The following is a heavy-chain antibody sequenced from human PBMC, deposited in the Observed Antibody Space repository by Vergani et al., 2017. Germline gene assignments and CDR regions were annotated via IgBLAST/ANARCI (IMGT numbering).Heavy chain of an antibody. CDR3: ARGLTGEGMGY. CDR1: GGSVSSVTYY. Sequence: QVQLQESGPGLVKPSETLSLTCSVSGGSVSSVTYYWSWIRQPAGKGLEWIGYIYYSGTTNYNPSLQSRVTISVDTSKNQFSLKLSSVTAADTAMYYCARGLTGEGMGYWGQGSLVTVSS. J-gene: IGHJ4*02. V-gene: IGHV4-61*10. D-gene: IGHD7-27*01. CDR2: IYYSGTT.